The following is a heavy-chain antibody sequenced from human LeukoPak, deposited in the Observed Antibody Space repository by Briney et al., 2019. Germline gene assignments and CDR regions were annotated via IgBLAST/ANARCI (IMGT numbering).Heavy chain of an antibody. CDR1: GYTFTSYG. Sequence: ASVKVSCKASGYTFTSYGISWVRQATGQGLEWMGWMNPNSGNTGYAQKFQGRGTITRNTSISTAYMELSSLRSEDTAVYYCARGPYYGSGSYPFDYWGQGTLVTVSS. CDR2: MNPNSGNT. CDR3: ARGPYYGSGSYPFDY. V-gene: IGHV1-8*03. J-gene: IGHJ4*02. D-gene: IGHD3-10*01.